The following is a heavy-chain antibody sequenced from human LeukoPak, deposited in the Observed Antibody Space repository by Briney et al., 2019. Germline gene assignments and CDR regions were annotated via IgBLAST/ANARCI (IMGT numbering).Heavy chain of an antibody. CDR2: IYYSGST. V-gene: IGHV4-39*01. CDR3: AVVITTLDAFDI. CDR1: GGSISSSSYY. J-gene: IGHJ3*02. Sequence: SETLSPTCTVSGGSISSSSYYWGWIRQPPGKGLEWIGSIYYSGSTYYNPSLKSRVTISVDTSKNQFSLKLSSVTAADTAVYYCAVVITTLDAFDIWGQGTMVTVSS. D-gene: IGHD3-22*01.